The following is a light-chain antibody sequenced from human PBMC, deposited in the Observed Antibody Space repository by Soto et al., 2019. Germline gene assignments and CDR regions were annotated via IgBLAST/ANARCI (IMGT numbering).Light chain of an antibody. CDR1: SSDIGNYNS. CDR3: GSYTTYRPYV. CDR2: EVT. Sequence: QSALTQPASVSGSPGQSITIPCTGTSSDIGNYNSVSWYQQHPGKAPKLIIFEVTNRPSGVSARFSGSKSGNTASLTISGLRADDEADYYCGSYTTYRPYVFGAGTKLTVL. V-gene: IGLV2-14*01. J-gene: IGLJ1*01.